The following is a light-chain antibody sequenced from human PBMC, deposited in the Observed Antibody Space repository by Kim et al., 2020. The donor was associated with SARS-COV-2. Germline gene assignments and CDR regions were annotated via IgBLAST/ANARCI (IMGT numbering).Light chain of an antibody. V-gene: IGKV3-11*01. CDR1: QTVRSS. CDR2: DIS. Sequence: TLSVGTGERATLACRASQTVRSSCAWYKQKPGQPPRLIIYDISNRATGIPARFSGSGSETDFTLTISSLEPEDSAVYYCQKRTNWLFGQGTKLEIK. J-gene: IGKJ2*01. CDR3: QKRTNWL.